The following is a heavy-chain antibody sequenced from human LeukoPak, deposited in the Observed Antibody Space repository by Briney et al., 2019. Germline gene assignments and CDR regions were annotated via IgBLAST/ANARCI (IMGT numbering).Heavy chain of an antibody. Sequence: GGSLRLSCAASGFTFSSYEMNWVRQAPGKGPEWVSYIRSSGNSIYYADSVKGRFTISRDSAKNSLYLQMNSLRAEDTALYYCARGVTGGVISYYYYMDVWGKGTTVTVSS. CDR2: IRSSGNSI. CDR1: GFTFSSYE. V-gene: IGHV3-48*03. D-gene: IGHD3-16*01. CDR3: ARGVTGGVISYYYYMDV. J-gene: IGHJ6*03.